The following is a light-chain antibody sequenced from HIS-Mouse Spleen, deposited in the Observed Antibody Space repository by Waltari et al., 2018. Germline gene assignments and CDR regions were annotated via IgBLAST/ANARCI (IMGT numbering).Light chain of an antibody. CDR2: EVS. V-gene: IGLV2-18*02. Sequence: SALTQPPSVSGSPGQSVPISCTGTSRAVGSYNRVSWDPQPPGTAPKLMIYEVSNRPSGVPDRFSGSKSGNTASLTISGLQAEDEADYYCSSYTSSSTWVFGGGTKLTVL. CDR3: SSYTSSSTWV. CDR1: SRAVGSYNR. J-gene: IGLJ3*02.